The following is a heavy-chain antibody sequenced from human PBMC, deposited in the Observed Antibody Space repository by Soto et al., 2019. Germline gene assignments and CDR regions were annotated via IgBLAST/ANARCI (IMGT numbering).Heavy chain of an antibody. V-gene: IGHV3-23*01. CDR1: RFTFSNFA. D-gene: IGHD3-10*01. CDR2: VSVGGDIT. J-gene: IGHJ6*02. Sequence: XGSLRLSCAAARFTFSNFAVSWARQVPGMGLEWVSSVSVGGDITYHADSVKGRFSISRDNSNNALLLQMNSLRAEDKALYGGARGDRGGSGSPASYYYSGLYGWGQGSTVTVSS. CDR3: ARGDRGGSGSPASYYYSGLYG.